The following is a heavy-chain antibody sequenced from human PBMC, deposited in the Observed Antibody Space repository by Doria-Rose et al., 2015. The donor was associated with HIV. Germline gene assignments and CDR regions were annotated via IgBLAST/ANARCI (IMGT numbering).Heavy chain of an antibody. CDR1: GGSISHYY. J-gene: IGHJ4*02. CDR3: ARVLSGTYDY. Sequence: QVQLQESGPGLVKPSETLSLTCSVSGGSISHYYWSWIRQPPGKRLDYIGDIFNPGSTTYSPSLKSRVSMSIDTSKNKFSLRLGSVTAADTAVYYCARVLSGTYDYWGQGTLVTVSS. CDR2: IFNPGST. V-gene: IGHV4-59*01. D-gene: IGHD1-26*01.